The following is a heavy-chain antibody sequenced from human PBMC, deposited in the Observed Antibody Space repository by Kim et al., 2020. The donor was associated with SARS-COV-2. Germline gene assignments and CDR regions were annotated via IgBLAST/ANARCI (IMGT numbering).Heavy chain of an antibody. Sequence: GGSLRLSCAASGFTFSSYSMNWVRQAPGKGLEWVSYISSSSSTIYYADSVKGRFTISRDNAKNSLYLQMNSLRDEDTAVYYCARGPPRRVLEWVSLEGYYFDYWGQGTLVTVSS. CDR1: GFTFSSYS. J-gene: IGHJ4*02. D-gene: IGHD3-3*01. CDR2: ISSSSSTI. V-gene: IGHV3-48*02. CDR3: ARGPPRRVLEWVSLEGYYFDY.